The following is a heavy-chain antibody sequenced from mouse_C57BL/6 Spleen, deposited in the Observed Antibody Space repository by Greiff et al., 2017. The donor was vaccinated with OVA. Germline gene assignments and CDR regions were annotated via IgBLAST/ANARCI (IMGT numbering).Heavy chain of an antibody. J-gene: IGHJ2*01. CDR3: AREEVTTYFDY. CDR1: GFTFSSYA. D-gene: IGHD2-5*01. Sequence: EVNVVESGGGLVKPGGSLKLSCAASGFTFSSYAMSWVRQTPEKRLEWVATISDGGSYTYYPDNVKGRFTISRDNAKNNLYLQMSHLKSEDTAMYYCAREEVTTYFDYWGQGTTLTVSS. CDR2: ISDGGSYT. V-gene: IGHV5-4*01.